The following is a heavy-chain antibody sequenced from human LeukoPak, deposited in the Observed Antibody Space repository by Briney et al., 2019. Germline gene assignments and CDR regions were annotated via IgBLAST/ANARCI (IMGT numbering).Heavy chain of an antibody. J-gene: IGHJ4*02. D-gene: IGHD5-12*01. CDR2: INHSGST. CDR1: GGSFSGYY. V-gene: IGHV4-34*01. CDR3: ARVATTHFDY. Sequence: SETLSLTCAVYGGSFSGYYWSWIRQPPGKGLEWIGEINHSGSTNYNPSLKGRVTISVDTSKNQFSLKLSSVTAADTAVYYCARVATTHFDYWGQGTLVTVSS.